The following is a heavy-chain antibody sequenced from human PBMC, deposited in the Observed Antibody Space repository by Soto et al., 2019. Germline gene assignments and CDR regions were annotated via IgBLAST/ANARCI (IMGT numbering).Heavy chain of an antibody. CDR3: ANLGYCSGGSCYPAPFDY. CDR1: GYTLTELS. Sequence: ASVKVSCKVSGYTLTELSMHWVRQAPGKGLEWMGGFDPEDGETIYAQKFQGRVTMTEDTSTDTAYMELSSLRSEDTAVYYCANLGYCSGGSCYPAPFDYWGQGTLVTVS. J-gene: IGHJ4*02. D-gene: IGHD2-15*01. V-gene: IGHV1-24*01. CDR2: FDPEDGET.